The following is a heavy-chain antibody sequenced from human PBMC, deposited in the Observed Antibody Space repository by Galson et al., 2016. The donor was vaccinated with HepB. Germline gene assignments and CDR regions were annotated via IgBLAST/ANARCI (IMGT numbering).Heavy chain of an antibody. Sequence: SLRLSCAASDFSFGSYAMTWVRQAPGMGLEWVSTISGGGGNTFYADSVKGRFTISRDNSKNVLHLQITGLRAEDTAVYFCARAAGGVMGSYYFDYWGQGTLVTVSS. J-gene: IGHJ4*02. CDR3: ARAAGGVMGSYYFDY. CDR1: DFSFGSYA. D-gene: IGHD3-16*01. V-gene: IGHV3-23*01. CDR2: ISGGGGNT.